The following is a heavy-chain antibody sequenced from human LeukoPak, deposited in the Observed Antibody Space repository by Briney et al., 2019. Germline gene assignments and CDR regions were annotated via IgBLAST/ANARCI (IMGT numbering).Heavy chain of an antibody. Sequence: GGSLRLSCAASGFTFSSYEMNWVRQAPGKGLERVSYISSSGSIIYYADSVKGRFTISRDNAKNSLYLQTNSLRAVDTAVYYCAGGNDYVWGSYRPGFYWGQGTLVTVSS. D-gene: IGHD3-16*02. V-gene: IGHV3-48*03. CDR3: AGGNDYVWGSYRPGFY. CDR1: GFTFSSYE. J-gene: IGHJ4*02. CDR2: ISSSGSII.